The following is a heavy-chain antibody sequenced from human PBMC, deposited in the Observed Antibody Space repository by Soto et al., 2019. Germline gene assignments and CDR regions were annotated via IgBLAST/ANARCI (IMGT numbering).Heavy chain of an antibody. Sequence: SETLSLTCNVSGGSIKSCGYYWGWIRQPPGKGLEWIGYIHYRGRTSYNPSLESRDSISLDTSGHHFSLKLTAVTAADTAVYYCARCRDAFGFDSWGQGTLVTVSS. CDR3: ARCRDAFGFDS. CDR2: IHYRGRT. V-gene: IGHV4-31*03. CDR1: GGSIKSCGYY. J-gene: IGHJ4*02. D-gene: IGHD2-15*01.